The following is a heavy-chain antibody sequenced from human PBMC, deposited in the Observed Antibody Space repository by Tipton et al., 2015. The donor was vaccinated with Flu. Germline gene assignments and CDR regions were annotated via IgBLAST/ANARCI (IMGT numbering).Heavy chain of an antibody. Sequence: TLSLTCAVYGGSFSGYYWSWIRQPPGKGLEWIGEINHSGSTNYNPSLKSRVTISVDTSKNQFSLKLSSVTAADTAVYYCARDRGYYFDYWGQGTLVTVSS. V-gene: IGHV4-34*01. D-gene: IGHD3-10*01. CDR2: INHSGST. J-gene: IGHJ4*02. CDR1: GGSFSGYY. CDR3: ARDRGYYFDY.